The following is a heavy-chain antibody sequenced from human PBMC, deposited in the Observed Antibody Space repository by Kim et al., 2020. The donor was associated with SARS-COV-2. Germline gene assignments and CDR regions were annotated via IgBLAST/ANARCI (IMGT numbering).Heavy chain of an antibody. V-gene: IGHV5-10-1*01. Sequence: GESLKISCKGSGYSFTSYWISWVRQMPGKGLEWMGRIDPSDSYTNYSPSFQGHVTISADKSISTAYLQWSSLKASDTAMYYCARPKGGTTGTTWGNYYYYGMDVWGQGTTVTVSS. J-gene: IGHJ6*02. CDR1: GYSFTSYW. CDR2: IDPSDSYT. CDR3: ARPKGGTTGTTWGNYYYYGMDV. D-gene: IGHD1-1*01.